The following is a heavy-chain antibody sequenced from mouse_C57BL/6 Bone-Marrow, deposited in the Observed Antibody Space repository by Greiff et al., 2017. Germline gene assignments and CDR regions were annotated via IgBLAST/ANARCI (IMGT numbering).Heavy chain of an antibody. Sequence: DVKLVESGGDLVKPGGSLKLSCAASGFTFSSYGMSWVRQTPDKRLEWVATISSGGSYTYYPDSVKGRFTISRDNAKNTLYLQMSSLKSEDTAMYYCARRGVVALDYRGQGTTVTVSS. J-gene: IGHJ2*01. CDR2: ISSGGSYT. CDR3: ARRGVVALDY. D-gene: IGHD1-1*01. V-gene: IGHV5-6*02. CDR1: GFTFSSYG.